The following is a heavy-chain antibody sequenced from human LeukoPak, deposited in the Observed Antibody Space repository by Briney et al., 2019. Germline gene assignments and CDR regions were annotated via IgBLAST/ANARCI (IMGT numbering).Heavy chain of an antibody. D-gene: IGHD3-9*01. J-gene: IGHJ2*01. CDR1: GGSISSYY. V-gene: IGHV4-59*01. CDR2: IYYSGST. Sequence: PSETLSLTCTVSGGSISSYYWSWIRQPPGKGLEWIGYIYYSGSTNYNPSLKSRVTISVDTSKNQFSLKPSSVTAADTAVYYCAGTPLRYFDWLSSRGGRPRSYWYFDLWGRGTLVTVSS. CDR3: AGTPLRYFDWLSSRGGRPRSYWYFDL.